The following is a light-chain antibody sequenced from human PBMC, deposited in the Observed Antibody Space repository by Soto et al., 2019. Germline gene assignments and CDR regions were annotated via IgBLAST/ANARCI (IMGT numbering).Light chain of an antibody. CDR1: SSDVGGYNY. CDR2: DVS. Sequence: QSVLTQPASVSGSPGQSITISCTGTSSDVGGYNYVSWYQQHPGKAPKLMIYDVSNRPSGVSNRFSGSKSGNTASLTISGLQAEDEADYYCSSYTSSSTYYVFGARTKVNVL. CDR3: SSYTSSSTYYV. V-gene: IGLV2-14*01. J-gene: IGLJ1*01.